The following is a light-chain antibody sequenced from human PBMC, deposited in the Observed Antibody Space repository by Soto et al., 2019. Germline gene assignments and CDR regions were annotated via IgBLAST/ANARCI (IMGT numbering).Light chain of an antibody. Sequence: QPLLTQPPSASDTPGNTGSISCSGSNSNIASNTVNWYQHLPGTAPKLLIYYNNQRPSGVPDRFSGSKSGTSASLAISGLQSEDESDYYCAAWDDTLTSYVFGTGTKVTVL. J-gene: IGLJ1*01. CDR2: YNN. CDR3: AAWDDTLTSYV. CDR1: NSNIASNT. V-gene: IGLV1-44*01.